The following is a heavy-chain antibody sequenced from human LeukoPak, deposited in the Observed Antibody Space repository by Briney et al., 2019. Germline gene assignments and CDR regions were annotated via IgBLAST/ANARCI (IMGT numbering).Heavy chain of an antibody. J-gene: IGHJ5*02. D-gene: IGHD1-1*01. CDR2: INPNSGGT. CDR3: AREAETTLNWFDP. V-gene: IGHV1-2*02. CDR1: GYTFSGYY. Sequence: GASVKVSCKASGYTFSGYYMHWVRQAPGQGLEWMGWINPNSGGTKYAQKFQGRATMTRDTSISTAYMELSRLRSDDTAVYYCAREAETTLNWFDPWGQGTLVTVSS.